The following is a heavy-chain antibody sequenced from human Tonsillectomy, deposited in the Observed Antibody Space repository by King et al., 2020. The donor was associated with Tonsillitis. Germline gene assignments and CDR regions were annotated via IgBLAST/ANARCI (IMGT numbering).Heavy chain of an antibody. V-gene: IGHV3-30*04. J-gene: IGHJ4*02. Sequence: QLVQSGGGVVQSGRSLRLSCAASGFTFSSYSMHWVRQAPGKGLEWVAVISYDGSNKYYADSVKGRFTISRDNSKNTLYLQMISLRAEDTAVYYCARTRGTEGRWLRAYLDCWGQGTVVSVSS. CDR2: ISYDGSNK. D-gene: IGHD6-19*01. CDR3: ARTRGTEGRWLRAYLDC. CDR1: GFTFSSYS.